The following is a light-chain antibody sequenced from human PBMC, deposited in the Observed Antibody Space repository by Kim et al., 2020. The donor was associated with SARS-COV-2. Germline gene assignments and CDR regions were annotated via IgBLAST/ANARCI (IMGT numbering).Light chain of an antibody. Sequence: AIQLTQSPSSLSASVGDRVTITCRASQGISSALAWYQQKPGKAPKLLIYDASSLKSGVPSRSSGSGSGTDFTLTISSLQPEDFATYYCQQFNSYPTFGGGTKLEIK. CDR1: QGISSA. J-gene: IGKJ4*01. CDR3: QQFNSYPT. CDR2: DAS. V-gene: IGKV1-13*02.